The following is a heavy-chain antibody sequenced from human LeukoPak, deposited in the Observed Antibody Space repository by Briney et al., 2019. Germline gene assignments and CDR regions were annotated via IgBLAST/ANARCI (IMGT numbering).Heavy chain of an antibody. CDR3: ARGYSSSWYVRRWYFDL. J-gene: IGHJ2*01. CDR2: INHSGST. D-gene: IGHD6-13*01. CDR1: GGSFSGYY. Sequence: PSETLSLTCAVYGGSFSGYYWSWIRQPPGRGLEWLGEINHSGSTNYNPSLKSRVTISVDTSKNQFSLKLSSVTAADTAVYYCARGYSSSWYVRRWYFDLWGRGTLVTVSS. V-gene: IGHV4-34*01.